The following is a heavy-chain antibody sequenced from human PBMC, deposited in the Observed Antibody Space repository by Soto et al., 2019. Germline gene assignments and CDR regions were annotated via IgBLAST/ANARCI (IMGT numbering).Heavy chain of an antibody. CDR3: ASVPIWCGSSSCYTEGFDS. Sequence: GGSLRLSCVASGFVFSDYAMSWVRQSPGKGLEWVSAISAGGSDTYYADSVKGRFTVSRVNSESTLYLQMNTLRAEDTAIYYCASVPIWCGSSSCYTEGFDSWGQGTLVTVSS. D-gene: IGHD2-2*01. CDR1: GFVFSDYA. J-gene: IGHJ4*02. CDR2: ISAGGSDT. V-gene: IGHV3-23*01.